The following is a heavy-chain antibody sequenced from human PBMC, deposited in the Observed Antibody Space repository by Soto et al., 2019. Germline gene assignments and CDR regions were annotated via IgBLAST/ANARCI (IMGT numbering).Heavy chain of an antibody. J-gene: IGHJ3*02. Sequence: QVQLVESGGGVVQPGRSLRLSCAASGFTFSSYGMHWVRQAPGKGLEWVAVISYDGSNKYYADSVKGRFTISRDNSKNTLYLQMNSLRAEDTAVYYCAKDLTNFGVNDAFDIWGQGTMVTVSS. CDR3: AKDLTNFGVNDAFDI. CDR2: ISYDGSNK. D-gene: IGHD3-3*01. V-gene: IGHV3-30*18. CDR1: GFTFSSYG.